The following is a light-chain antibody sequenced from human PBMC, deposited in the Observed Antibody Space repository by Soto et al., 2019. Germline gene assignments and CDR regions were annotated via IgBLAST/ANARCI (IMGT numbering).Light chain of an antibody. CDR3: QQTYSFPLA. CDR1: QSINTF. J-gene: IGKJ3*01. CDR2: AAS. Sequence: DIQMTQSPSSVSASVGDRVTITCRASQSINTFLNWYQQKPGNAPKLLIYAASSWQSEVPSRFSGSGSGTDFTLTISSLQPEDFATYYCQQTYSFPLAFGPGTKVDIK. V-gene: IGKV1-39*01.